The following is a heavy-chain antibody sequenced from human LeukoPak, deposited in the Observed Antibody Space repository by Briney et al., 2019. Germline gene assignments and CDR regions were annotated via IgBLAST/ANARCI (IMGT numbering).Heavy chain of an antibody. V-gene: IGHV4-59*08. J-gene: IGHJ4*02. CDR3: ARHYDSSDYWYYFDY. CDR1: GGSIHSYY. D-gene: IGHD3-22*01. Sequence: SETLSLTCTVSGGSIHSYYWSWIRQPPGKGLEWIGYIYYSGSTNYNPSLKSRVTISVDTSKNQFSLRLSSVTAADTAVYYCARHYDSSDYWYYFDYWGQGTLVTVSS. CDR2: IYYSGST.